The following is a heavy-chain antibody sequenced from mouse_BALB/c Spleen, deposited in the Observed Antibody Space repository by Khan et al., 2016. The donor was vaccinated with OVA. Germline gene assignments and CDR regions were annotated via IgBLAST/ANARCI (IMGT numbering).Heavy chain of an antibody. Sequence: QIQLVQSGPELKKPGETVKISCKASGYTFTNYGMNWVKQAPGKGLKWMGWINTNTGETTYSDDFKGRFAFSLETSASTAYLQINNLKNEDMATYFCARSRGVLRYGGYFDVWGAGTTVTVSS. CDR1: GYTFTNYG. CDR2: INTNTGET. J-gene: IGHJ1*01. V-gene: IGHV9-1*02. D-gene: IGHD1-1*01. CDR3: ARSRGVLRYGGYFDV.